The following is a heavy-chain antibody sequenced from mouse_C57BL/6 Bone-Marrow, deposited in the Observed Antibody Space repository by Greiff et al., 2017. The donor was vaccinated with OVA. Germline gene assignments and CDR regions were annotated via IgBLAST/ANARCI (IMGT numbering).Heavy chain of an antibody. CDR3: ARRDGSWFAY. CDR2: IYWDDDK. J-gene: IGHJ3*01. V-gene: IGHV8-12*01. Sequence: QVTLKVCGPGILQSSQTLSLTCSFSGFSLSTSGMGVSWIRQPSGKGLEWLAHIYWDDDKRYNPSLKSRLTISKDTSRNQVFLKITSVDTADTATYYCARRDGSWFAYCGPGTLVTVSA. CDR1: GFSLSTSGMG.